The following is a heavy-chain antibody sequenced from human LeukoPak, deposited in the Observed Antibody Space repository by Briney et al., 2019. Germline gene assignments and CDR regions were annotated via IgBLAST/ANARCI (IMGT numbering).Heavy chain of an antibody. CDR2: IHTSGRT. Sequence: SETLSLTCTVSGGSISGGSYYWNWIRQPAGKGLEWFGHIHTSGRTSYKSSLKSRVTISIDTPNNEFSLRLSSVTAADTAVYYCARDHSGSFWTFDCWGQGSLVAVSS. V-gene: IGHV4-61*09. CDR1: GGSISGGSYY. J-gene: IGHJ4*02. CDR3: ARDHSGSFWTFDC. D-gene: IGHD1-26*01.